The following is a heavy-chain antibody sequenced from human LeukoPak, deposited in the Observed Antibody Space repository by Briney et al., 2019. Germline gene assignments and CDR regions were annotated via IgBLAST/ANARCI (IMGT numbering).Heavy chain of an antibody. CDR3: ATDHFYNLPT. CDR1: GVTSGVPFSLHW. Sequence: GESLRLSCAASGVTSGVPFSLHWIHWVRQAPGKGLVWVSHISGDGSLRTYADSVKGRFTISRDNAKNTLHLQMDSLGAEDTAVYYCATDHFYNLPTWGQGTTVTVSS. D-gene: IGHD2/OR15-2a*01. J-gene: IGHJ6*02. V-gene: IGHV3-74*01. CDR2: ISGDGSLR.